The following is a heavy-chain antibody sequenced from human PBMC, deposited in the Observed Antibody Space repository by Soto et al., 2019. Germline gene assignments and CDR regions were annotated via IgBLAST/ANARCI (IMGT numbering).Heavy chain of an antibody. Sequence: QVRRVQPGSELMKPVSSVKVSCKASGGSSTFYAISWVRQAPAQGLEWMGGIIPMFDTANYAQKFQGRATITADKSTSTVYLELNSLRFDDTAVYYCAGTTISRGIFDYWGQGTLVTVSS. CDR2: IIPMFDTA. D-gene: IGHD3-16*01. J-gene: IGHJ4*02. CDR1: GGSSTFYA. CDR3: AGTTISRGIFDY. V-gene: IGHV1-69*14.